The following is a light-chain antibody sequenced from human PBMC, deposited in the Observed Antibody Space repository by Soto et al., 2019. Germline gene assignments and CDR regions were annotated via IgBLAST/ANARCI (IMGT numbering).Light chain of an antibody. V-gene: IGKV3D-15*01. Sequence: EIVMTQSPATLSVSPGERITLSCRASQTVKTYLAWYQQKPGRAPRLLIHGASTRATGISARFSGGGSGTEFTLTITSLQSDDYAVYYCQQYHNWPPWTFGQGTKVEIK. CDR3: QQYHNWPPWT. CDR2: GAS. CDR1: QTVKTY. J-gene: IGKJ1*01.